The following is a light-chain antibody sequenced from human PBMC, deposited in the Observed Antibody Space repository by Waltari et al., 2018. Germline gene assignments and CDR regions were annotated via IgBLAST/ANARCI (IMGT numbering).Light chain of an antibody. CDR1: QSVSSSN. CDR2: GAS. CDR3: QQYGRSWNT. Sequence: EIVLTQSPGTLFLSPGERATHSCRASQSVSSSNLAWYQQNPGQAPRLLIYGASSRATGIPDRFSGSGSGTDFTLTISRLEPEDFAVYYCQQYGRSWNTFGQGTKLEIK. J-gene: IGKJ2*01. V-gene: IGKV3-20*01.